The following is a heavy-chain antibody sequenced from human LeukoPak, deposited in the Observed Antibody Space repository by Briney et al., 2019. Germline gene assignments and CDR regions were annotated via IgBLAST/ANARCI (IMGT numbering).Heavy chain of an antibody. CDR2: INHSGST. V-gene: IGHV4-34*01. D-gene: IGHD1-26*01. CDR1: GGSFSGYY. J-gene: IGHJ3*02. Sequence: SETLSLTCAVYGGSFSGYYWSWIRQPPGKGLEWIGEINHSGSTNYNPSLKSRVTISVDTSKNQFSLKLSSVTAADTAVYYCARAVRVGTTNAFDIWGQGTMVTVSS. CDR3: ARAVRVGTTNAFDI.